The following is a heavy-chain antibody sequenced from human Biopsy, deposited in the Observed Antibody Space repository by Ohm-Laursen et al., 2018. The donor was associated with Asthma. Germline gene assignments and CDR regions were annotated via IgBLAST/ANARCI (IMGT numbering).Heavy chain of an antibody. Sequence: SVKVSCKVPGGTFSNFAISWVRQAPGQGLEWLGGIMTVFGTTNYAQKFQGRVTITADESTSTAYMEVTSLSSDDTAVYYCASDFPKDYVRYNFQFWGQGTLVTVSS. D-gene: IGHD4-17*01. CDR2: IMTVFGTT. V-gene: IGHV1-69*13. CDR3: ASDFPKDYVRYNFQF. J-gene: IGHJ4*02. CDR1: GGTFSNFA.